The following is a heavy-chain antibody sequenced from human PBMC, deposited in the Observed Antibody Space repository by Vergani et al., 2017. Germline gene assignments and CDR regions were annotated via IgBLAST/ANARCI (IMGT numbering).Heavy chain of an antibody. CDR1: GFTFSSYS. D-gene: IGHD3-10*01. Sequence: EVQLVESGGGLVKPGGSLRLSCAASGFTFSSYSMNWVRQAPGKGLEWVSSISSSCSYIYYADSVKGRFTISRDNAKNTLYLQMNSLRAEDTAVYYCAGDLEATMVRGGIIVHYGMDVWGQGTTVTVSS. CDR3: AGDLEATMVRGGIIVHYGMDV. J-gene: IGHJ6*02. V-gene: IGHV3-21*01. CDR2: ISSSCSYI.